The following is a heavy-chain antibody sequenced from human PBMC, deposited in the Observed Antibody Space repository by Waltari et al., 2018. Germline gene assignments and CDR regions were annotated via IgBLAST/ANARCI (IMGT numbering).Heavy chain of an antibody. J-gene: IGHJ4*02. CDR2: ISYDGSNK. D-gene: IGHD5-12*01. Sequence: QVQLVESGGGVVQPGRSLRLSCAASGFTFSSYAMHWVRQAPGKGLEWVAVISYDGSNKYYADSVKGRFTISRDNSKNTLYLQMNSLRAEDTAVYYCARDPGYSGYDPYFDYWGQGTLVTVSS. V-gene: IGHV3-30-3*01. CDR3: ARDPGYSGYDPYFDY. CDR1: GFTFSSYA.